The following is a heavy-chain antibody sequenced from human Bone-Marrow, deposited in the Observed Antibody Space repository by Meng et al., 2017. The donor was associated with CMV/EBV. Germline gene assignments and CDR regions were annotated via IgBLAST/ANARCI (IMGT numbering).Heavy chain of an antibody. D-gene: IGHD5-24*01. CDR3: VRLMAAHDAFDI. J-gene: IGHJ3*02. V-gene: IGHV3-74*01. CDR1: GFTFSSYW. Sequence: GESLKISCAASGFTFSSYWMHWVRQAPGKGLVWVSRINSDGSSTSYADSVKGRFTISRDNAKNTLYLQMNSLRAEDTAVYYCVRLMAAHDAFDIWGQGTMVTVSS. CDR2: INSDGSST.